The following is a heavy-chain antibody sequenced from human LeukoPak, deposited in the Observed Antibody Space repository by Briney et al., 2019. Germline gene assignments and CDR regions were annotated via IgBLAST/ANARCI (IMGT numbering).Heavy chain of an antibody. J-gene: IGHJ4*02. D-gene: IGHD1-26*01. CDR2: IWYDGSNK. Sequence: GGSLRLSCAASGLTFSSYGMHWVRQAPGKGLEWVAVIWYDGSNKYYADSVKGRFTISRDNSKNTLYLQMNSLRAEDTAVYYCARDQVGATVGLIDYWGQGTLVTVSS. CDR1: GLTFSSYG. V-gene: IGHV3-33*01. CDR3: ARDQVGATVGLIDY.